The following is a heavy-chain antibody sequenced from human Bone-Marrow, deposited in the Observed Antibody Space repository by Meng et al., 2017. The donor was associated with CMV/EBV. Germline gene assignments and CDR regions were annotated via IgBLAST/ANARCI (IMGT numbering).Heavy chain of an antibody. CDR2: INDSGST. V-gene: IGHV4-34*01. D-gene: IGHD6-6*01. J-gene: IGHJ4*02. CDR3: AREYSSSPGVDYFDY. CDR1: GGSFSGYY. Sequence: SQTLSLTCAVYGGSFSGYYWSWLRQPPGKGLEWIGEINDSGSTNYNPSLRSRVTISVDTSKNQFSLKLSSVTAADTAVYYCAREYSSSPGVDYFDYWGQGTLVTSPQ.